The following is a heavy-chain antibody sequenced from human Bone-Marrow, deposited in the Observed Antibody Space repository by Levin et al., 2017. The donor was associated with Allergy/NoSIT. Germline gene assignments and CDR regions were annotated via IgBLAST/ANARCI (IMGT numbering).Heavy chain of an antibody. CDR3: AILRGANY. D-gene: IGHD2-8*01. J-gene: IGHJ4*02. CDR1: GVTFSRFW. Sequence: GESLKISCGGTGVTFSRFWMTWVRQAPGKGLEWVASINEDGSEAYYLDSVKGRFTISRDIGYNSMYLQMNGLRDEDTALYYCAILRGANYWGQGTLVTVSS. V-gene: IGHV3-7*03. CDR2: INEDGSEA.